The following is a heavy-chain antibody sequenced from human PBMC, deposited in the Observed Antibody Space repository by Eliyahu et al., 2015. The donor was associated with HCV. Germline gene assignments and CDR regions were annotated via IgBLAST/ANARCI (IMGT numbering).Heavy chain of an antibody. V-gene: IGHV3-74*03. CDR3: TREGFDSGDWYFDV. Sequence: QLVESGGGLVQPGGSLRLSXAASGXAFSRYCIHWVRQAXGKGLVWVSRIHHDGSPAXADFVNGRFTISRDNAKNTVYLQVNDLRAEDTAVYYCTREGFDSGDWYFDVWGRGTLVTVSS. J-gene: IGHJ2*01. CDR1: GXAFSRYC. CDR2: IHHDGSP. D-gene: IGHD3-10*01.